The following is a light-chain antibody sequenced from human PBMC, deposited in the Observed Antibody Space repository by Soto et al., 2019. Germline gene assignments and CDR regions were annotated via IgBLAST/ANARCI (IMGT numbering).Light chain of an antibody. CDR2: GAS. Sequence: EIVLTQSPGTLSLSPGERATLSCRASQSVSSSYLAWYQQKPGQAPRLLIYGASSRATSIPDRFSGSGSGTDFTLTISRLEPEDFAVYYCQQYGSFFGGGTKVEIK. CDR3: QQYGSF. V-gene: IGKV3-20*01. CDR1: QSVSSSY. J-gene: IGKJ4*01.